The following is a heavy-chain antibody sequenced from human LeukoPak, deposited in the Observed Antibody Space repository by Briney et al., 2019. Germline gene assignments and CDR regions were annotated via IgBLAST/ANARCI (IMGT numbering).Heavy chain of an antibody. Sequence: SGPALVKPTQTLTLTCTFSGFSVSPSGMCGSWIRQPPGKALEWLARLDLDDDKYYSTSLKTRLTISKDTSKNQVVLTMTNMDPVDTATYYCARALCGYSYGYDYWGQGTLVTVSS. V-gene: IGHV2-70*11. D-gene: IGHD5-18*01. J-gene: IGHJ4*02. CDR2: LDLDDDK. CDR1: GFSVSPSGMC. CDR3: ARALCGYSYGYDY.